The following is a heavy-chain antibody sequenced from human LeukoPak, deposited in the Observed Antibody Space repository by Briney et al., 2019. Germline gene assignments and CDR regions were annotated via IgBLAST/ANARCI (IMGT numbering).Heavy chain of an antibody. J-gene: IGHJ6*02. D-gene: IGHD6-19*01. CDR2: IYSGGST. CDR3: ARVPIAVAGTYYYYGMDV. CDR1: GFTVSSNY. V-gene: IGHV3-53*01. Sequence: GGSLRLSCGASGFTVSSNYMSWVRRAPGKGLEWVSVIYSGGSTYYADSVKGRFTISRDNSKNTLYLQMNSLRAEDTAVYYCARVPIAVAGTYYYYGMDVWGQGTTVTVSS.